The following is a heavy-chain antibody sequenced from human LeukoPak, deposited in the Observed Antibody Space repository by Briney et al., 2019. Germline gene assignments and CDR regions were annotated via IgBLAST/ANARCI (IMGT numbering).Heavy chain of an antibody. CDR3: ARLYSSSWYDY. V-gene: IGHV4-39*01. Sequence: SETLSLTCTVSGGSISSSSYYWGWIRQPPGKGLEWIGSIYYSGSAYYNPSLKSRVTISVDTPKNQFSLKLSSVTAADTAVYYCARLYSSSWYDYWGQGTLVTVSS. CDR1: GGSISSSSYY. D-gene: IGHD6-13*01. CDR2: IYYSGSA. J-gene: IGHJ4*02.